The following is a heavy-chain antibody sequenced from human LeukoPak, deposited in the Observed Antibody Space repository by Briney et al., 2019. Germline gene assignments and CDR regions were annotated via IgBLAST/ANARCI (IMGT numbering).Heavy chain of an antibody. J-gene: IGHJ4*02. CDR1: GFTFSSYG. D-gene: IGHD1-26*01. Sequence: GGSLRLSCAASGFTFSSYGMHWVRQAPGKGLEWVAVISYDGSNKYYADSVKGRFTISRDNSKNTLYLQMNSLRAEDTAVYYCAKDSGGTTFNYWGQGTLVTVSS. CDR3: AKDSGGTTFNY. V-gene: IGHV3-30*18. CDR2: ISYDGSNK.